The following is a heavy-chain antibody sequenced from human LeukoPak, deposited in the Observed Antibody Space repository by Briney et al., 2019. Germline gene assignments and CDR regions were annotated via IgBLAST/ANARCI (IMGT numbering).Heavy chain of an antibody. V-gene: IGHV4-39*01. CDR3: ARTSSSWYYARDY. Sequence: SETLSLTCTVSGGSISSSSYYWGWIRQPPGKGLEWIGSIYYSGSTYYNPSLKSRVTISVDTSKTQFSLKLSSVSAADTAVYYCARTSSSWYYARDYWGQGTLVTVSS. J-gene: IGHJ4*02. CDR2: IYYSGST. D-gene: IGHD6-13*01. CDR1: GGSISSSSYY.